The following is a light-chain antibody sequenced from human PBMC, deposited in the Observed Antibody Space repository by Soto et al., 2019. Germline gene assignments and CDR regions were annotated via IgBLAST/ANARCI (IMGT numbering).Light chain of an antibody. CDR2: LAS. J-gene: IGKJ4*01. CDR1: QKINNF. Sequence: DIQMTQSPTSLSASVGDSVTITCRASQKINNFLYWYQQKPGKAPKLLIFLASTLESGVPSRFGGSGSGTDFTLSISSLQPEDSATYYCQQSLGNPRTFGGGTKVEIQ. V-gene: IGKV1-39*01. CDR3: QQSLGNPRT.